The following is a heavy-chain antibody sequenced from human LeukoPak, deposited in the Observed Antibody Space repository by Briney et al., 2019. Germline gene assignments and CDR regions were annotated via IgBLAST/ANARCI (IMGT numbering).Heavy chain of an antibody. CDR2: IKSKTDGGTT. V-gene: IGHV3-15*01. D-gene: IGHD5-12*01. Sequence: PSETLSLTCAVYGGSFSGYYWSWIRQPPGKGLEWVGRIKSKTDGGTTDYAAPVKGRFTISRDDSKNTLYLQMNSLKTEDTAVYYCTTAFGGYSGYNYFDYWGQGTLVTVSS. CDR1: GGSFSGYY. J-gene: IGHJ4*02. CDR3: TTAFGGYSGYNYFDY.